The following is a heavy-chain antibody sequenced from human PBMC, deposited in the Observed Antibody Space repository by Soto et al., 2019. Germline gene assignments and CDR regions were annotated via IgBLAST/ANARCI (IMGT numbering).Heavy chain of an antibody. CDR1: GGTFNNFA. CDR3: ARGTYCRGIGCYGGYYSYYDMDV. J-gene: IGHJ6*02. D-gene: IGHD2-15*01. CDR2: IIPIFDSP. V-gene: IGHV1-69*06. Sequence: QVQLVQSGAEVKKPGSSVKVSCKASGGTFNNFAINWVRLAPGQGLEWMGGIIPIFDSPNYAQKFKDRVTLSADKSTTPAYMGLSSLTSDDTAIYYCARGTYCRGIGCYGGYYSYYDMDVWGQGTTVSVSS.